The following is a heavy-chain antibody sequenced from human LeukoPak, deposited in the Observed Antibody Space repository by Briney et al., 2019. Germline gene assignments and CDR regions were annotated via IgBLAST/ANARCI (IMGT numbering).Heavy chain of an antibody. CDR3: ARDRVVRGVIITAGTDY. J-gene: IGHJ4*02. CDR1: GFTFSSYS. Sequence: GGSLRLSCAASGFTFSSYSMNWVRQAPGKGLEWVSSIISSSSYIYYADSVKGRFTISRDNAKNSLYLQMNSLRAEDTAVYYCARDRVVRGVIITAGTDYWGQGTLVTVSS. D-gene: IGHD3-10*01. V-gene: IGHV3-21*01. CDR2: IISSSSYI.